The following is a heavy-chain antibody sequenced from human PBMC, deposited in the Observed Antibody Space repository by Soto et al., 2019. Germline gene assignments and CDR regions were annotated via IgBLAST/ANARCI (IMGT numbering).Heavy chain of an antibody. CDR2: INPNSGGT. CDR3: AREYTAMVISTDY. V-gene: IGHV1-2*02. D-gene: IGHD5-18*01. J-gene: IGHJ4*02. CDR1: GYTFTGYY. Sequence: ASVKVSCKASGYTFTGYYMHWVRQAPGQGLEWMGWINPNSGGTNYAQKFQGRVTMTRDTSTSTAYMELSRLRSDDTAVYYCAREYTAMVISTDYWGQGARGTVS.